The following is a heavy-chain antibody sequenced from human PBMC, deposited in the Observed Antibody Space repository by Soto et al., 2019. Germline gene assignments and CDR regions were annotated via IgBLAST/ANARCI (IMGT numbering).Heavy chain of an antibody. Sequence: EVLLLESEGGLVQPGGSLRLSCAASGFTFSNYDMGWVRQAPGKGLELVSFISGSGSGPYYADSVKGLFTISRDNAENTLYLQMNSLRVEDTAVYYCAKLQSWRALDYWGQGTLVIVSS. CDR1: GFTFSNYD. CDR2: ISGSGSGP. D-gene: IGHD6-13*01. V-gene: IGHV3-23*01. CDR3: AKLQSWRALDY. J-gene: IGHJ4*02.